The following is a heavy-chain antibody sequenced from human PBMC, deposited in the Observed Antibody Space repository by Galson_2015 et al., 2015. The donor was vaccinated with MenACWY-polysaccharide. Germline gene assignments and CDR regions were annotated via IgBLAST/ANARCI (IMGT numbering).Heavy chain of an antibody. CDR1: GYTFTSYA. D-gene: IGHD3-22*01. Sequence: SCKASGYTFTSYAMNWVRQAPGQGLEWMGWINTNTGNPTYAQGFTGRFVFSLDTSVSTAYLQISSLKAEDTAVYYCARDLYYYDSSGVGYYGMDVWGQGTTVTVSS. V-gene: IGHV7-4-1*02. J-gene: IGHJ6*02. CDR2: INTNTGNP. CDR3: ARDLYYYDSSGVGYYGMDV.